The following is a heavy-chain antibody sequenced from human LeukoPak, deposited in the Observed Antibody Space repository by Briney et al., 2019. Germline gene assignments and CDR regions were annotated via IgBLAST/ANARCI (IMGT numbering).Heavy chain of an antibody. J-gene: IGHJ6*02. V-gene: IGHV4-31*03. Sequence: SETLSLTCTVSGGSISSGGYYWSWIRQHPGKGLEWIGYIYYSGSTYYNPSLKSRVTISVDTSKNQFSLMLSSVTAADTAVYYCAREGAGDFWSGYYRYYGMDVWGQGTTVTVSS. CDR2: IYYSGST. CDR3: AREGAGDFWSGYYRYYGMDV. CDR1: GGSISSGGYY. D-gene: IGHD3-3*01.